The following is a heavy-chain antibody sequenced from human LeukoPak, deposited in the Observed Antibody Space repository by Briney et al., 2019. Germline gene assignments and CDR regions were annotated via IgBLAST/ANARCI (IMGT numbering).Heavy chain of an antibody. CDR2: IYSGGST. J-gene: IGHJ4*02. CDR1: GFIVSSNY. V-gene: IGHV3-53*01. Sequence: GGSLRLSCAASGFIVSSNYMSWVRQAPGKGLEWVSVIYSGGSTYYADSVKGRFTISRDNSKNTLYLQMDSLRAEDTAVYYCARDSIAVAGSDYWGQGTLVTVSS. D-gene: IGHD6-19*01. CDR3: ARDSIAVAGSDY.